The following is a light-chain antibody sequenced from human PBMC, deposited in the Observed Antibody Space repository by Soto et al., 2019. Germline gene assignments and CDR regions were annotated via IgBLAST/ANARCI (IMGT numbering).Light chain of an antibody. J-gene: IGKJ5*01. V-gene: IGKV3-15*01. CDR1: QSVSSSY. CDR2: DVS. Sequence: EIVMTQSPGTLSVSPGERGTLSCRASQSVSSSYLVWYQQKPGQAPRLLIYDVSTRATGVPARFSGSGSGTEFTLTISSPKSEDFAVYYCQQYNNWPPTFGQGTRLEIK. CDR3: QQYNNWPPT.